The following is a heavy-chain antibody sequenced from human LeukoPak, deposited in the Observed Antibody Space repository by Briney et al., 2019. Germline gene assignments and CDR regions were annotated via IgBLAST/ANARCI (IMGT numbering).Heavy chain of an antibody. CDR1: GFTFSNYE. J-gene: IGHJ4*02. Sequence: GGSLRLSCAASGFTFSNYEMNWVRQAPGKGLEWVSYISSSGSTIYYADSVKGRFTISRDNAKNSLYLQMNSLRAEDTAVYYCASTSYYYETADYWGQGTLVTVSS. CDR2: ISSSGSTI. D-gene: IGHD3-22*01. CDR3: ASTSYYYETADY. V-gene: IGHV3-48*03.